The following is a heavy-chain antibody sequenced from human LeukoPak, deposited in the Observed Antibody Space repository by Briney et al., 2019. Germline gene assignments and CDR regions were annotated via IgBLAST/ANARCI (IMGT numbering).Heavy chain of an antibody. D-gene: IGHD2-15*01. CDR3: ARDQSEDTRVDFDY. Sequence: ASVKVSCKASGYIFINYAIHWVRQAPGQRLEWMGWINGGNGYTKYSQNSQGRVTITRGTSASTAYMELSSLRSEDTAVYYCARDQSEDTRVDFDYWGQGTLVTVSS. V-gene: IGHV1-3*01. J-gene: IGHJ4*02. CDR2: INGGNGYT. CDR1: GYIFINYA.